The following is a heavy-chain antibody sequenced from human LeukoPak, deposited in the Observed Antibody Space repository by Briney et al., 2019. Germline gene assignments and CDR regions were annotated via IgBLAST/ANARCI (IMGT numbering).Heavy chain of an antibody. CDR3: ARDVTYHGGDWFDP. D-gene: IGHD4-23*01. Sequence: HPGGSLRLSCAASGFTFDDYAMHWVRQAPGKGLEWVSGISWNSGSIGYADSVKGRFTISRDNAKNSLYMQMNSLRAEDTAVYYCARDVTYHGGDWFDPWGQGTLVTVSS. CDR1: GFTFDDYA. CDR2: ISWNSGSI. V-gene: IGHV3-9*01. J-gene: IGHJ5*02.